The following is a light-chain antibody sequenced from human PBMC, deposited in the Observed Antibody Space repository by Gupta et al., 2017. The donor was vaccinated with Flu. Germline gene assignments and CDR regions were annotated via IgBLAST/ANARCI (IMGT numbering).Light chain of an antibody. CDR1: QSVSSSY. CDR2: GVS. J-gene: IGKJ3*01. CDR3: QQDASSPIT. Sequence: ETVLTQSPGTLSLSPGERATLSCRASQSVSSSYLAWYQQRPGQAPRLLIHGVSSRATGTPDRFSGGGSGTDFTLTISRLEPEDFAVYYCQQDASSPITFGHGTKVDIK. V-gene: IGKV3-20*01.